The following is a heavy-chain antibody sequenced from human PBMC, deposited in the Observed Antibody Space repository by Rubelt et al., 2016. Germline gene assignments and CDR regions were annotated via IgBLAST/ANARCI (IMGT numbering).Heavy chain of an antibody. V-gene: IGHV1-69*04. CDR1: GGTFSSYA. J-gene: IGHJ4*02. D-gene: IGHD3-16*01. CDR3: ARDLLRVGGFDY. CDR2: IIPILGIA. Sequence: QVQLVQSGAKVKKPGSSVKVSCKASGGTFSSYAISWVRQAPGQGLEWMGRIIPILGIANYAQKFQGRVTITADKSTSTVYMELVSLRSEDTAVYYCARDLLRVGGFDYWGQGTLVTVSS.